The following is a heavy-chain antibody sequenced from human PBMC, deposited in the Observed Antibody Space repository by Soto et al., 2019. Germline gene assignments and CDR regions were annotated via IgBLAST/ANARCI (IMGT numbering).Heavy chain of an antibody. Sequence: QVQLVQSGAEVKKLGSSVKVSCKASGGTFSSYAISWVRQAPGQGLEWMGGIIPIFGTADYAQKFQGRVTITADESTSTAYMELSSLRSEDTAVYYCAHRCAGTSCPISYYYGMDVWGQGTTVTVSS. V-gene: IGHV1-69*12. D-gene: IGHD2-2*01. CDR2: IIPIFGTA. CDR1: GGTFSSYA. J-gene: IGHJ6*02. CDR3: AHRCAGTSCPISYYYGMDV.